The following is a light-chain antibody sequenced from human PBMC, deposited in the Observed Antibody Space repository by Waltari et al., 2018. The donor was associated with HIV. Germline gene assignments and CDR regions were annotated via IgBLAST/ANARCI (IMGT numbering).Light chain of an antibody. CDR1: QSVSSN. Sequence: EIVMTQSPATLSVSPGERATLSCRASQSVSSNLAWYQQRPGQAPRLLIYGASTRATGVPARFSGSGSGTEFTLTISSLRAEDVAVYYCQQYFDNPRTFGQGTKVEV. CDR3: QQYFDNPRT. V-gene: IGKV3-15*01. CDR2: GAS. J-gene: IGKJ1*01.